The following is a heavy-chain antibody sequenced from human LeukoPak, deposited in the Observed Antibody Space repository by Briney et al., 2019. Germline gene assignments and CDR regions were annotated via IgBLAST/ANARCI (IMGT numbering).Heavy chain of an antibody. CDR2: ISGSGGST. CDR1: GFTFSSYA. CDR3: AKPLMTAPRRGRFWDY. Sequence: GGSLRLSCAASGFTFSSYAMSWVRQAPGKGLEWVSAISGSGGSTYYADSVKGRFTISRDNSKNTLFLQMNSVRAEDTAVYYCAKPLMTAPRRGRFWDYWGQGTLVTVSS. D-gene: IGHD3-3*01. J-gene: IGHJ4*02. V-gene: IGHV3-23*01.